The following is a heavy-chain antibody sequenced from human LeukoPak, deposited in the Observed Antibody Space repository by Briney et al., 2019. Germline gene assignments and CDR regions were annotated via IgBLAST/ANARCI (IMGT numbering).Heavy chain of an antibody. CDR2: IYYSGST. V-gene: IGHV4-39*01. D-gene: IGHD2-2*01. J-gene: IGHJ3*02. CDR1: GGSISSSTYY. Sequence: PSETLSLTCTVSGGSISSSTYYWGWIRQPPGKGLEWIGSIYYSGSTYYNPSLKSRVTISVDTSKNQFSLKLSSVTAADTAVYYCARARDRFLVVVPAAMPENAFDIWGQGTMVTVSS. CDR3: ARARDRFLVVVPAAMPENAFDI.